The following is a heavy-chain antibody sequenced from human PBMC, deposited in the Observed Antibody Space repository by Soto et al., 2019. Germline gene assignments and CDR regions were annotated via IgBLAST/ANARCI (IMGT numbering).Heavy chain of an antibody. CDR2: VKSKTHGGTT. CDR1: GFTFSNAW. CDR3: ARDLAAGAFDI. Sequence: GGSLRLSCAASGFTFSNAWINWVRQAPGKGLEWVGRVKSKTHGGTTDYADSVKGRFTISRDNSKNTLYLQMNSLRAEDTAVYYCARDLAAGAFDIWGQGTMVTVSS. V-gene: IGHV3-15*07. J-gene: IGHJ3*02. D-gene: IGHD6-13*01.